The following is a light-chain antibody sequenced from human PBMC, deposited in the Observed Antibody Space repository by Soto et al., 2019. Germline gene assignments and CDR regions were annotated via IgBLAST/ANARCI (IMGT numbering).Light chain of an antibody. Sequence: QSVLTQPPSASGTPGQRVTISCSGSSSNIGSHSVDWYQQLPGTAPKLLIFRNNQRPSVVPDRFSGSKSGTSASLAISGLQSEDEADYYCAARDDSLNAVIFGGGTKVTVL. CDR1: SSNIGSHS. V-gene: IGLV1-44*01. CDR3: AARDDSLNAVI. CDR2: RNN. J-gene: IGLJ2*01.